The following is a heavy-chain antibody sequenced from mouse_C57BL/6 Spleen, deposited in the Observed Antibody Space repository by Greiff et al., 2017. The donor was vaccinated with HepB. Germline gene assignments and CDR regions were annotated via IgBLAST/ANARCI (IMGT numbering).Heavy chain of an antibody. CDR2: INYDGSST. D-gene: IGHD1-2*01. J-gene: IGHJ3*01. CDR1: GFTFSDYY. V-gene: IGHV5-16*01. CDR3: ARDYDGFAY. Sequence: EVKLMESEGGLVQPGSSMKLSCTASGFTFSDYYIAWVRQVPEKGLEWVANINYDGSSTYYLDSLKSRFIISRDNAKNILYLQMSSLKSEDTATYYCARDYDGFAYWGQGTLVTVSA.